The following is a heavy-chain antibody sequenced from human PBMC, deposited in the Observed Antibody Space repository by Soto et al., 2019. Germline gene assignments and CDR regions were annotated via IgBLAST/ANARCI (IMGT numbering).Heavy chain of an antibody. CDR1: GFTFSSYS. V-gene: IGHV3-21*01. Sequence: GGSLRLSCAASGFTFSSYSMNWVRQAPGKGLEWVSSISSSSSYIYYADSVKGRFTISRDNAKNSLYLQMNSLRAEDTAVYYCARAITIFGVGNWFDPWGQGTLVTVS. CDR2: ISSSSSYI. J-gene: IGHJ5*02. CDR3: ARAITIFGVGNWFDP. D-gene: IGHD3-3*01.